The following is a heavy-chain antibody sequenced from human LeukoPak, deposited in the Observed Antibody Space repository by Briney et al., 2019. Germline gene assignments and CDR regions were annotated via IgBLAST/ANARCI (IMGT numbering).Heavy chain of an antibody. CDR1: GFTIGYYW. J-gene: IGHJ4*02. D-gene: IGHD1-20*01. Sequence: GGSLRLSCAASGFTIGYYWMTWVREALGKGLEWVANIKQDGSEKYYVNSVKGRFTISRDNAKNSVYLQMSSLRAEDTAVYYCARAIGIAGSYWGQGTLVTVSS. CDR3: ARAIGIAGSY. CDR2: IKQDGSEK. V-gene: IGHV3-7*01.